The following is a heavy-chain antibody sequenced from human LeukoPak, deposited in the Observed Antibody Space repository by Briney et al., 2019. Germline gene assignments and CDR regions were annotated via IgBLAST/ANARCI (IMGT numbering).Heavy chain of an antibody. CDR1: GYTFTSYA. CDR2: INAGNSNT. J-gene: IGHJ5*02. D-gene: IGHD2-2*01. CDR3: ARGVVVVPAAKNTPLGWFDP. V-gene: IGHV1-3*01. Sequence: ASVKVSCKASGYTFTSYAMHWVRQAPGQRLEWMGWINAGNSNTKYSQKFQGGVTITRDTSASTAYMELSSLRSEDTAVYYCARGVVVVPAAKNTPLGWFDPWGQGTLVTVSS.